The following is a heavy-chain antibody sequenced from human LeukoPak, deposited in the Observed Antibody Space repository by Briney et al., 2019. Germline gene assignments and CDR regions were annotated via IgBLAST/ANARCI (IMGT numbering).Heavy chain of an antibody. V-gene: IGHV1-2*02. D-gene: IGHD5-18*01. Sequence: ASVKVSCKASGYTFTGYYMHWVRQAPGQGLEWMGWINPNSGGTNYAQKFQGRVTMTRDTSISTAYMELSSLRSDDTAVYYCARGLVDTAMEGAFDIWGQGTMVTVSS. J-gene: IGHJ3*02. CDR1: GYTFTGYY. CDR3: ARGLVDTAMEGAFDI. CDR2: INPNSGGT.